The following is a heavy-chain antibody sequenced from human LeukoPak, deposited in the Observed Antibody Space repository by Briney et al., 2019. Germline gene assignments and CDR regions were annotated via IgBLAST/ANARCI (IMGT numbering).Heavy chain of an antibody. J-gene: IGHJ3*02. Sequence: SETLSLTCTVSGGSISTYYWSWIRQPPGKGLEWIAYIDYRGSTTYNPSLRSRVTISVDTSRNQFSLKLYSVTAAVTAVYYCARSRSGYSYDHAAFEIWGQGTMVTVSS. D-gene: IGHD5-18*01. CDR2: IDYRGST. CDR1: GGSISTYY. CDR3: ARSRSGYSYDHAAFEI. V-gene: IGHV4-59*01.